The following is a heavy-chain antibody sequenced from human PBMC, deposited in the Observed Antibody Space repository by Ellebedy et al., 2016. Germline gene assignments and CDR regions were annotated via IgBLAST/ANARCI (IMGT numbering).Heavy chain of an antibody. CDR2: IYQSGTT. J-gene: IGHJ2*01. Sequence: SETLSLTCAVSGGSIRNSGYSWSWIRQPPGKGLEWIGYIYQSGTTNYNPSLKSRVTISVDTSKNQFSLKLSSVTAADTAVYYCAALQWLAPAWYFDLWGRGTLVTVSS. V-gene: IGHV4-30-2*01. CDR3: AALQWLAPAWYFDL. CDR1: GGSIRNSGYS. D-gene: IGHD6-19*01.